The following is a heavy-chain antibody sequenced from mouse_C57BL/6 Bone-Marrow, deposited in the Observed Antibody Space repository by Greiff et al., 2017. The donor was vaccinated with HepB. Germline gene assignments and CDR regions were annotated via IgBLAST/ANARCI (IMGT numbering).Heavy chain of an antibody. V-gene: IGHV5-17*01. Sequence: EVKVVESGGGLVKPGGSLKLSCAASGFTFSDYGMHWVRQAPEKGLEWVAYISSGSSTIYYADTVKGRFTISRDNAKNTLFLQMTSLRSEDTAMYYCARWAGGLNWYFDVWGTGTTVTVSS. CDR2: ISSGSSTI. J-gene: IGHJ1*03. D-gene: IGHD3-3*01. CDR3: ARWAGGLNWYFDV. CDR1: GFTFSDYG.